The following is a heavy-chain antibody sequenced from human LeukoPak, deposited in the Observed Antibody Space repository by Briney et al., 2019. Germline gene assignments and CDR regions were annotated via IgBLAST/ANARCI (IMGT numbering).Heavy chain of an antibody. CDR2: IYYSGST. Sequence: SETLSLTCTVSGGSISSGDYYWSWIRQPPGKGLEWIGYIYYSGSTYYNPSLKSRVTISVDTSKNQFSLKLSSVTAADTAVYYCAIRPKNSSSWYQRLDWYFDLWGRGTLVTVSS. CDR3: AIRPKNSSSWYQRLDWYFDL. CDR1: GGSISSGDYY. V-gene: IGHV4-30-4*01. D-gene: IGHD6-13*01. J-gene: IGHJ2*01.